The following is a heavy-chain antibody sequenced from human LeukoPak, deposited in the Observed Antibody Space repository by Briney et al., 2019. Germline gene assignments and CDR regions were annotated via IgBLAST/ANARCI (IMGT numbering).Heavy chain of an antibody. D-gene: IGHD3-10*01. CDR1: GFTFGTFW. CDR3: ARDQGRMVPFDY. CDR2: IKQGGSEK. V-gene: IGHV3-7*01. J-gene: IGHJ4*02. Sequence: GGSLRLSCEASGFTFGTFWMSWVRQAPGKGLEWVANIKQGGSEKNYVDSVKGRFTIARDDAKSSVYLQMNSLKAEDTAVYFCARDQGRMVPFDYWGQGPLVTVSS.